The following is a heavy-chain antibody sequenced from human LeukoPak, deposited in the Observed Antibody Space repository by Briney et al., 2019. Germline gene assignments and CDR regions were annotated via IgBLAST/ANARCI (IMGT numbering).Heavy chain of an antibody. CDR2: INPSGGST. CDR3: AKDLSRGVNEGYYGMDV. V-gene: IGHV1-46*01. Sequence: ASVKVSCKASGYTFTSYYMHWVRQAPGQGLEWMGIINPSGGSTSYAQKFQGRVTMTRDTSTSTVYMELSSLRSEDTAVYYCAKDLSRGVNEGYYGMDVWGQWTTVTVSS. CDR1: GYTFTSYY. J-gene: IGHJ6*02. D-gene: IGHD1-1*01.